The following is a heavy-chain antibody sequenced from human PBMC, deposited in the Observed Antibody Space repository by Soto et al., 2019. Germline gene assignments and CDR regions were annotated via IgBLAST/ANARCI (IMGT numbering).Heavy chain of an antibody. V-gene: IGHV3-15*01. J-gene: IGHJ6*02. CDR2: IKSKTDGGTT. Sequence: GGSLRLSCAASGFTFSNAWMSWVRQAPGKGLEWVGRIKSKTDGGTTDYAAPVKGRFTISRDDSKNTLYLQMNSLKTEDTAVYYCTTDEEGIAAAGTVNYYYYGMDVWGQGTTVTAP. CDR1: GFTFSNAW. D-gene: IGHD6-13*01. CDR3: TTDEEGIAAAGTVNYYYYGMDV.